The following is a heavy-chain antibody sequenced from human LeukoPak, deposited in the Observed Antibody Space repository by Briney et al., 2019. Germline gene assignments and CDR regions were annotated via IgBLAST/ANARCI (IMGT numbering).Heavy chain of an antibody. CDR2: MYKWGKT. J-gene: IGHJ4*02. D-gene: IGHD6-19*01. Sequence: ETLSLTCTVWGGSISTYYGRWIRQSRGKGGEGMGYMYKWGKTKYNTSCKRRVTKLEETSKKQFSLKLNSVPAADTAVYYRARHPQDDGGWYEYWGQGTLVTVSS. CDR3: ARHPQDDGGWYEY. CDR1: GGSISTYY. V-gene: IGHV4-59*08.